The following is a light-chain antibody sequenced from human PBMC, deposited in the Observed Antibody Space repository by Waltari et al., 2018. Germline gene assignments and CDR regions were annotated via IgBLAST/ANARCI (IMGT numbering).Light chain of an antibody. J-gene: IGKJ1*01. V-gene: IGKV3-20*01. CDR3: QHYVRLPAT. Sequence: IVLTQSPGTLSLSPGERATLSCRASQSVGRTLAWYQQKTGQAPRLLIYGASNRATGIPDRFSGSGSETEFSLTISRLDPEDFAVYYCQHYVRLPATFGQGTKVEMK. CDR2: GAS. CDR1: QSVGRT.